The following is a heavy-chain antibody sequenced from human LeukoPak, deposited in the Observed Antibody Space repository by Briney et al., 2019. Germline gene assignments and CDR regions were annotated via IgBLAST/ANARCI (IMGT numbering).Heavy chain of an antibody. Sequence: GGSLRLSCATSGFTFNHFAMHWVRQPLGKGLEWVSGVSWNGGTIGYADSVKGRFIISRDNAMKSVALQMNSLRPDDTALYYCVKGRQYYASGMGRGLDYWGQGILVTVSS. CDR3: VKGRQYYASGMGRGLDY. V-gene: IGHV3-9*01. CDR1: GFTFNHFA. D-gene: IGHD3-10*01. J-gene: IGHJ4*02. CDR2: VSWNGGTI.